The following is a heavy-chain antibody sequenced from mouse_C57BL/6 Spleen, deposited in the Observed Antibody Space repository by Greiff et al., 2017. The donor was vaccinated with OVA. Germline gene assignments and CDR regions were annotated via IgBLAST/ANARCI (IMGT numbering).Heavy chain of an antibody. CDR3: ARSGDGYYGAMDY. V-gene: IGHV1-54*01. J-gene: IGHJ4*01. CDR1: GYAFTNYL. CDR2: INPGSGGT. Sequence: QVQLKASGAELVRPGTSVKVSCKASGYAFTNYLIEWVKQRPGQGLEWIGVINPGSGGTNYNEKFKGQATLTADKSSSTAYMQLSSLTSDDSAVYFCARSGDGYYGAMDYWGQGTSVTVSS. D-gene: IGHD2-3*01.